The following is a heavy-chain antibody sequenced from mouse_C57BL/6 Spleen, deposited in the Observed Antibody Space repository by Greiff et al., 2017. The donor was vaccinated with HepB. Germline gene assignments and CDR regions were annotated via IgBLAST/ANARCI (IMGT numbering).Heavy chain of an antibody. CDR1: GFTFSDYY. V-gene: IGHV5-12*01. CDR2: ISNGGGST. J-gene: IGHJ4*01. Sequence: EVNLVESGGGLVQPGGSLKLSCAASGFTFSDYYMYWVRQTPEKRLEWVAYISNGGGSTYYPDTVKGRFTISRDNAKNTLYLQMSRLKSEDTAMYYCARQDYYGSSYGAMDYWGQGTSVTVSS. D-gene: IGHD1-1*01. CDR3: ARQDYYGSSYGAMDY.